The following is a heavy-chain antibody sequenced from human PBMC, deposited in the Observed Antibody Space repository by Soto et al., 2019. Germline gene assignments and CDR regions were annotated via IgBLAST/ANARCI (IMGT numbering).Heavy chain of an antibody. CDR1: GYALSSYW. J-gene: IGHJ5*02. V-gene: IGHV5-51*01. CDR2: IYPGDSDT. CDR3: ARGYCTATICVPWFDP. D-gene: IGHD2-8*02. Sequence: GESLKISCQGSGYALSSYWIAWVRQMPGKGLEWMGIIYPGDSDTRYSPSFQGQVTISVDKSITTAYLQWSSLKASDTAMYYCARGYCTATICVPWFDPWGQGTLVTVSS.